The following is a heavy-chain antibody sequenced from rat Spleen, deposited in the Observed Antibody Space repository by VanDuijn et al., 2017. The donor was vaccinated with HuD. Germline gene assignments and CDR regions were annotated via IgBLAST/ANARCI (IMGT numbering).Heavy chain of an antibody. V-gene: IGHV2-1*01. CDR3: ARSYGGYTQHWFAY. CDR2: IWNTGAT. CDR1: GFSLTSNS. Sequence: QVQLKESGPDLVQPSQTLSLTCTVSGFSLTSNSVSWVRQPPGKGLEWMGVIWNTGATRYISALKSRLSISRDTSKSQVFLQMNSLQTDDTAIYFCARSYGGYTQHWFAYWGQGTLVTVSS. J-gene: IGHJ3*01. D-gene: IGHD1-11*01.